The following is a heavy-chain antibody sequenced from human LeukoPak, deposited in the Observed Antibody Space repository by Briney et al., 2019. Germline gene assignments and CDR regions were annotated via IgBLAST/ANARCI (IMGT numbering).Heavy chain of an antibody. CDR1: GFTFSSYA. D-gene: IGHD6-19*01. V-gene: IGHV3-23*01. CDR2: ISGSGGST. J-gene: IGHJ4*02. Sequence: GGSLRLSCAASGFTFSSYAMSWVRQAPGKGLEWVSAISGSGGSTYYADSVKGRFTISRDNSKNTLYLQMNSLGAEDTAVYYCAKLGAQWLVLGYWGQGTLVTVSS. CDR3: AKLGAQWLVLGY.